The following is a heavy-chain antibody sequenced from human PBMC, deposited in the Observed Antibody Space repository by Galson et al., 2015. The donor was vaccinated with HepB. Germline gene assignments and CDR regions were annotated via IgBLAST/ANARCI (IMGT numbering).Heavy chain of an antibody. CDR2: IIPILGIA. D-gene: IGHD2-2*01. V-gene: IGHV1-69*10. CDR3: ARTIVVVPAARGYYYYYYMDV. J-gene: IGHJ6*03. Sequence: SVKVSCKASGGTFSSYAISWVRQAPGQGLEWMGGIIPILGIANYAQKFQGGVTITADKSTSTAYMELSSLRSEDTAVYYCARTIVVVPAARGYYYYYYMDVWGKGTTVTVSS. CDR1: GGTFSSYA.